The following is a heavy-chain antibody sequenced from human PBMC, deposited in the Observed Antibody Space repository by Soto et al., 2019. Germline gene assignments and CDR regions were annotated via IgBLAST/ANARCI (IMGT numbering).Heavy chain of an antibody. D-gene: IGHD6-6*01. J-gene: IGHJ5*02. CDR3: ARGQDSSSSYWFDP. V-gene: IGHV4-59*01. Sequence: SETLSLTCTVSGGSISSYYWSWIRQPPGKGLEWIGYIYYSGSTNYNPSLKSRVTISVDTSKNQFSLKLSSVTAADTAVYYCARGQDSSSSYWFDPWGQGTLVTVSS. CDR2: IYYSGST. CDR1: GGSISSYY.